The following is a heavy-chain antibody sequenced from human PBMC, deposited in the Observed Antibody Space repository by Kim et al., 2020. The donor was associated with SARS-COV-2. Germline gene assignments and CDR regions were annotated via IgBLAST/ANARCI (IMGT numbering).Heavy chain of an antibody. V-gene: IGHV3-7*03. D-gene: IGHD3-22*01. CDR2: IKQDGSEK. CDR3: ARAVEYYDSSGYYYAY. Sequence: GGSLRLSCAASGFTFSSYWMSWVRQAPGKGLEWVANIKQDGSEKYYVDSVKGRFTISRDNAKNSLYLQMNSLRAEDTAVYYCARAVEYYDSSGYYYAYWGQGTLVTVSS. CDR1: GFTFSSYW. J-gene: IGHJ4*02.